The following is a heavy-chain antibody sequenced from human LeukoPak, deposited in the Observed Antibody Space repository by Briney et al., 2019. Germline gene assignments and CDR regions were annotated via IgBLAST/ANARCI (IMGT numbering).Heavy chain of an antibody. J-gene: IGHJ4*02. D-gene: IGHD3-3*01. V-gene: IGHV4-61*02. Sequence: SQTLSLTCTVSGGSISSGAYYYNWIRQPAGKGLEWIGRIYTSGSTNYNPSLKSRLTISVDTSKNQFSLKLSSVTAADTAVYYCARDVYDFCSGYYDWGPGTLVTVSS. CDR3: ARDVYDFCSGYYD. CDR1: GGSISSGAYY. CDR2: IYTSGST.